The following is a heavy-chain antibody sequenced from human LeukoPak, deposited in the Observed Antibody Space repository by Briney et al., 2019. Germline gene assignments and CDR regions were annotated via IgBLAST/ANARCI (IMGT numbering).Heavy chain of an antibody. CDR3: ARVTSDILTGYYYWNIVPLFDY. J-gene: IGHJ4*02. CDR2: IYTSGST. D-gene: IGHD3-9*01. Sequence: PSETLSLTCTVSGGSISSYYWSWIRQPAGKGLEWIGRIYTSGSTNYNPSLKSRVTMSVDTSKNQFSLKLSSVTAADTAVYYCARVTSDILTGYYYWNIVPLFDYWGQGTLVTVSS. V-gene: IGHV4-4*07. CDR1: GGSISSYY.